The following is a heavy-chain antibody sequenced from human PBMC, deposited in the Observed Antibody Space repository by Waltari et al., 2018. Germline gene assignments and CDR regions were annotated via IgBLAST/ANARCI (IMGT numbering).Heavy chain of an antibody. CDR2: IWNDGSNK. D-gene: IGHD5-12*01. CDR1: GFTFSNYG. Sequence: QVQLVESGGGVVQPGRSLRLSCVASGFTFSNYGMHWVRQAPGKGREWVAVIWNDGSNKYYADSVKGRFTSSSENSNNMLYLQMNSLRVEDTAVYYCARLTTSGYYFFDSWGQGSLVTVSS. V-gene: IGHV3-33*01. J-gene: IGHJ4*02. CDR3: ARLTTSGYYFFDS.